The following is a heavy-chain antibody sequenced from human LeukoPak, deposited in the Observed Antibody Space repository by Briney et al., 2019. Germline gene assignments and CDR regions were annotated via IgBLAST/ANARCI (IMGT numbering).Heavy chain of an antibody. Sequence: GRSLRLSCAASGFTFSHYGLHWVRQAPGKGLEWVALISYDGGNKNYADSVRGRFTISRDNSKNTLYLQMNSLRAEDTAVYYCAKDPDWDDRGWGQGTLVTVSS. J-gene: IGHJ4*02. CDR3: AKDPDWDDRG. CDR1: GFTFSHYG. D-gene: IGHD3-22*01. CDR2: ISYDGGNK. V-gene: IGHV3-30*18.